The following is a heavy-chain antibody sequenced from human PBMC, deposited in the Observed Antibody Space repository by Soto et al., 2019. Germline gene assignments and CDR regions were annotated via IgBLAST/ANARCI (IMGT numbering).Heavy chain of an antibody. Sequence: SETLSLTCTVSNDSIRNYYWSWIRQPPGKGLEWIGYIYHSGSTYYNPSLKSRVTISVDRSKNQFSLKLSSVTAADTAVYYCARVPDYWGQGTLVTVSS. CDR2: IYHSGST. J-gene: IGHJ4*02. CDR3: ARVPDY. CDR1: NDSIRNYY. V-gene: IGHV4-30-2*01.